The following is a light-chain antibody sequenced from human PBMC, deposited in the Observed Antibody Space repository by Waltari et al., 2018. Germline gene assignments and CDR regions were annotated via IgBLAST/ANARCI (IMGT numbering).Light chain of an antibody. CDR2: AAS. CDR1: QNIKTY. CDR3: GQTYDFPPT. V-gene: IGKV1-39*01. J-gene: IGKJ1*01. Sequence: IQVTQSPPSLSALVGDTVSITCRATQNIKTYLNWYQQKPGKAPQLLIYAASKLQPGLPSRVTGSGSGADFTLTIANLQPDDFGLYFCGQTYDFPPTFGLGTQV.